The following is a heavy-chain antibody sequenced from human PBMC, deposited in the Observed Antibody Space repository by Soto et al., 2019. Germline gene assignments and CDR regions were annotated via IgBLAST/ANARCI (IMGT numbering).Heavy chain of an antibody. Sequence: TGGPLRLSCAASGFTFSSCSMNWVRQAPGKGLEWVSYISSGSSTIYYADSVKGRFTISRDNTKNSLYLQMNSLRDEDTAVYYCASGAYGSYWGQGTLVTVSS. D-gene: IGHD4-17*01. J-gene: IGHJ4*02. CDR1: GFTFSSCS. CDR3: ASGAYGSY. V-gene: IGHV3-48*02. CDR2: ISSGSSTI.